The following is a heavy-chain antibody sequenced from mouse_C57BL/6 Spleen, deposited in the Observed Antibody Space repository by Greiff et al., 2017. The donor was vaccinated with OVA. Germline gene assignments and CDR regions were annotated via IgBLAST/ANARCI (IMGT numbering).Heavy chain of an antibody. J-gene: IGHJ3*01. CDR3: ASSYYSNSWFAY. CDR2: IWSGGST. D-gene: IGHD2-5*01. Sequence: VQLQESGPGLVQPSQSLSITCTVSGFSLTSYGVHWVRQPPGKGLEWMGVIWSGGSTDYNAAFITRLSISKDNSKSQVFFKMNLLQADDTAIYCCASSYYSNSWFAYWGQGTLVTVSA. CDR1: GFSLTSYG. V-gene: IGHV2-4*01.